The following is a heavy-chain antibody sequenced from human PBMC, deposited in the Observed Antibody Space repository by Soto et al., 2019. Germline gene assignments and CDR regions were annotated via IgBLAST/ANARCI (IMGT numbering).Heavy chain of an antibody. J-gene: IGHJ5*02. V-gene: IGHV3-30-3*01. D-gene: IGHD2-2*01. CDR2: ISYDGSNK. CDR3: ARERDIVVVPAAMPNWFDP. Sequence: GGSLRLSCAASGLTFSSYAMHWVRQAPGKGLEWVAVISYDGSNKYYADSVKGRFTISRDNSKNTLYLQMNSLRAEDTAVYYCARERDIVVVPAAMPNWFDPWGQGTLVTVSS. CDR1: GLTFSSYA.